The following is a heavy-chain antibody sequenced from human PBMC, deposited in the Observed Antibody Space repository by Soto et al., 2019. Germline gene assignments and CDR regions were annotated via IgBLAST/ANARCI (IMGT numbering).Heavy chain of an antibody. D-gene: IGHD1-26*01. V-gene: IGHV4-59*08. CDR2: AHYSRTA. Sequence: QVQLQESGPGLVLPSETLSLTCSVTGGSISDIFWNWVRRPPGKGLEWIGYAHYSRTAKYNPSPKSRVTMSLDSSKNQISLRLSSVTAADTAIYYCAKWVSPHRAFDIWGQGTMVTVSS. CDR3: AKWVSPHRAFDI. J-gene: IGHJ3*02. CDR1: GGSISDIF.